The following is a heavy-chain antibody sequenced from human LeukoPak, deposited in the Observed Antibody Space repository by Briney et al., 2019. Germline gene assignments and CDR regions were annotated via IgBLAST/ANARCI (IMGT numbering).Heavy chain of an antibody. CDR1: AFTFSTSW. J-gene: IGHJ4*02. CDR3: VSLQFDC. D-gene: IGHD3-10*01. Sequence: GGSLRLSCAASAFTFSTSWMYWVRQAPEKGLEWVANINQDGSERYYVGSVKGRFTISRDNAKSSLYLQMNSLRAEDTAVYYCVSLQFDCWGQGTLVTVSS. V-gene: IGHV3-7*05. CDR2: INQDGSER.